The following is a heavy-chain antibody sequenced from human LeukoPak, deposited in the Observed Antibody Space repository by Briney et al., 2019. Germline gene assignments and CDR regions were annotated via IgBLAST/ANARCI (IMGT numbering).Heavy chain of an antibody. CDR2: VYYSGST. Sequence: SETLSLTCTVSGGSISTYYWSWIRQPPGKGLEWIGYVYYSGSTNYNPSLKSRVTISVDTSKNQFSLKLNSVTAADTAVYYCASPTRGDSSGYFFYWGQGTLVTVSS. CDR1: GGSISTYY. CDR3: ASPTRGDSSGYFFY. D-gene: IGHD3-22*01. J-gene: IGHJ4*02. V-gene: IGHV4-59*01.